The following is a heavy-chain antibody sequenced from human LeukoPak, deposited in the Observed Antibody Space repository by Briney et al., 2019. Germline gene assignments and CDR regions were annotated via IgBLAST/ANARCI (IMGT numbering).Heavy chain of an antibody. V-gene: IGHV3-21*01. Sequence: GGSLRLPCAASGFTFSSYSMNWVRQAPGKGLEWVPSISSSSSYIYYADSVKGRFTISRDNAKNSLYLQMNSLRAEDTAVYYCARDRGERSSSDAFDIWGQGTMVTVSS. J-gene: IGHJ3*02. CDR2: ISSSSSYI. CDR1: GFTFSSYS. CDR3: ARDRGERSSSDAFDI. D-gene: IGHD6-6*01.